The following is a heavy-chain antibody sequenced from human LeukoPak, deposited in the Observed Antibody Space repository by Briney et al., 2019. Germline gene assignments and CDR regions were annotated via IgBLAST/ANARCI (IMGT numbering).Heavy chain of an antibody. CDR2: IIPILGTA. V-gene: IGHV1-69*08. D-gene: IGHD2-15*01. J-gene: IGHJ4*02. CDR1: GYSFTSYW. CDR3: ARGKGFVGHFDS. Sequence: KISCKGSGYSFTSYWIGWVRQMPGKGLEWMGRIIPILGTAEYAEKFQGRVTITADKSTTTAYMELSSLNSEDTALYFCARGKGFVGHFDSWGQGTLVTVSS.